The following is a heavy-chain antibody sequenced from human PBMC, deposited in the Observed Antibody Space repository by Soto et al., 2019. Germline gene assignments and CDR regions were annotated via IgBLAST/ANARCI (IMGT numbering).Heavy chain of an antibody. D-gene: IGHD2-2*01. Sequence: GQGLEWMGWISAYNGNTNYAQKLQGRVTMTTDTSTSTAYMELRSLRSDDTAVYYCARLVVLVPAAIIYYYGMDVWGQGTTVTVSS. V-gene: IGHV1-18*01. J-gene: IGHJ6*02. CDR3: ARLVVLVPAAIIYYYGMDV. CDR2: ISAYNGNT.